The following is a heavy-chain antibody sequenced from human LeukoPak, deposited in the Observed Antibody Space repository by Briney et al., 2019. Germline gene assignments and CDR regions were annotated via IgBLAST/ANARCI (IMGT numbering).Heavy chain of an antibody. CDR2: IYPGDSDT. V-gene: IGHV5-51*01. CDR3: ARSSHYYYGSGPLHAYYFDY. CDR1: GYSFTSYW. J-gene: IGHJ4*02. D-gene: IGHD3-10*01. Sequence: GESLKISCKGSGYSFTSYWIGWVRQMPGKGLEWMGIIYPGDSDTRNSPSFQGQVTISADKSISTAYLQWGSLKASDTAMYYCARSSHYYYGSGPLHAYYFDYWGQGTLVTVSS.